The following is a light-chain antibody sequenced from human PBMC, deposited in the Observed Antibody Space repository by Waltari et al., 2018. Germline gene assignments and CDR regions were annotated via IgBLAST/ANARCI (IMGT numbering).Light chain of an antibody. Sequence: QSALAQPPSASGSPGQSVTVSCTGGNSDVGKYDHVSWYQQYPGEAPKLLIFEVSKRPSGVPHRFSGSKSGNTASLTISGLQTEDEADYFCSSFAGDGAHVFGTGTTIIVL. CDR3: SSFAGDGAHV. CDR1: NSDVGKYDH. J-gene: IGLJ1*01. CDR2: EVS. V-gene: IGLV2-8*01.